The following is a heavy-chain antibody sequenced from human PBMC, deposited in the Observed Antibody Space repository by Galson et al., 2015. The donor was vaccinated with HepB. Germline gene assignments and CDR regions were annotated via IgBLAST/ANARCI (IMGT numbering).Heavy chain of an antibody. V-gene: IGHV4-30-4*01. CDR2: IFYTGST. CDR3: ARVRLYCPSTSCCIFDS. Sequence: TLSLTCSVSGDSLRNVDYYWSWVRQPPGKGLEWIGYIFYTGSTYYSPSLRSRLTLSLDTSKDQFSLKLKSVSAADTAMYYCARVRLYCPSTSCCIFDSWGQGMLVTVSS. CDR1: GDSLRNVDYY. J-gene: IGHJ5*01. D-gene: IGHD2-2*01.